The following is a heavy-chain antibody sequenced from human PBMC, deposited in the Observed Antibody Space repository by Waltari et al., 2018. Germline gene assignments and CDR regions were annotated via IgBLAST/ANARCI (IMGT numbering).Heavy chain of an antibody. D-gene: IGHD6-19*01. CDR3: ARDISSGWLCDAFDI. Sequence: EVQLVESGGGLVQPGGSLRLSCAASGFTFSSYSMNWVRQAPGKGLEWVSYISSSSSTIYYADSVKGQFTISRDNAKNSLYLQMNSLRAEDTAVYYCARDISSGWLCDAFDIWGQGTMVTVSS. CDR1: GFTFSSYS. V-gene: IGHV3-48*04. J-gene: IGHJ3*02. CDR2: ISSSSSTI.